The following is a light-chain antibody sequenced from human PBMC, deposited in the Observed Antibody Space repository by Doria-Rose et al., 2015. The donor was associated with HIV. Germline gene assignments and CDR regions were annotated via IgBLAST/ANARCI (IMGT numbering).Light chain of an antibody. V-gene: IGKV3-20*01. CDR1: QSVSANY. CDR2: GAS. Sequence: TQSPGTLSLSPGERATLSCRASQSVSANYLAWYQQRPGQSPRLLSYGASSRATDIPDRFSGSGSGTDITLTISRREPEDFAVYYCHQYASSRTFGQGTKVEI. CDR3: HQYASSRT. J-gene: IGKJ1*01.